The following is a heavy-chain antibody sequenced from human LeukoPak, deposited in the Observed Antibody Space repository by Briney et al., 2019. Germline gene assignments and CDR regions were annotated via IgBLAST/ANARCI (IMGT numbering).Heavy chain of an antibody. CDR1: GGSISSYY. V-gene: IGHV4-4*07. CDR3: AREWGITGTPQQKYYYYYYGMDV. CDR2: IYTSGST. Sequence: SETLSLTCTVSGGSISSYYWSWIRQPAGKGLEWIGRIYTSGSTNYNPSLKSRVAMSVVTSKNQFSLKLSSVTAADTAVYYCAREWGITGTPQQKYYYYYYGMDVWGQGTTVTVSS. D-gene: IGHD1-7*01. J-gene: IGHJ6*02.